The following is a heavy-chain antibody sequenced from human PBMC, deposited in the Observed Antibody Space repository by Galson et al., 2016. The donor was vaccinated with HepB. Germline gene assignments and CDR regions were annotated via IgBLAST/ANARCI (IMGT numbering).Heavy chain of an antibody. CDR1: GFSVSNND. CDR3: AREGCINGVCHLDGFDV. D-gene: IGHD2-8*01. CDR2: SYSGGRT. J-gene: IGHJ3*01. V-gene: IGHV3-53*01. Sequence: SLRLSCAASGFSVSNNDASWVRQAPGKGLEWVSVSYSGGRTCYADSVKCRFTVSRDDSKNTLYLQMNSLRVEDTAVYYCAREGCINGVCHLDGFDVWGQGTMVTVSS.